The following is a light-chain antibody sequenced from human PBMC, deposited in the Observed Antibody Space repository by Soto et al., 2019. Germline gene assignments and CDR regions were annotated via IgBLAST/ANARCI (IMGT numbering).Light chain of an antibody. J-gene: IGKJ2*01. V-gene: IGKV3-11*01. Sequence: EIVLTQSPATLSLSPGERATLSCRASQSVSSYLAWYQQKPAQAPSLLIYDASNRASGIPARFSGSGSGTDFTLTISSLAPEDFAVYYCQQRSIWPPYTFGQGTKVDI. CDR1: QSVSSY. CDR3: QQRSIWPPYT. CDR2: DAS.